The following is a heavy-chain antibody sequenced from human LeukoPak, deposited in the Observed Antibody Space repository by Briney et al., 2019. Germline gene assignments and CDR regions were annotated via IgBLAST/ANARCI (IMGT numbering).Heavy chain of an antibody. D-gene: IGHD3-22*01. J-gene: IGHJ3*01. CDR2: IYYSGST. Sequence: SETLSLTCTVSGGSISSSSYYWGWIRQPPGKGLEWIGSIYYSGSTYYNPSLKSRVTISVDTSKNQFSLKLSSVTAADTAVYYCARAKTYDSSGYYSAKAFDVWGQGTMVTVSS. CDR3: ARAKTYDSSGYYSAKAFDV. V-gene: IGHV4-39*07. CDR1: GGSISSSSYY.